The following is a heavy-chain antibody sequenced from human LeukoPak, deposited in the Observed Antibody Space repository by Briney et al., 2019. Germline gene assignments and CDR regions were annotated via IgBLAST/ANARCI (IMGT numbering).Heavy chain of an antibody. CDR3: VNHDYGDCYVG. Sequence: GGSLRLSSAPSGFTLSNSLMLLGIQSPGHALVWVSRINEDGSNTDYADSVKGRFTISRDNAKNTLYLQMNSLRAEDTAVYFCVNHDYGDCYVGGGQGTLVTVSS. V-gene: IGHV3-74*01. CDR1: GFTLSNSL. J-gene: IGHJ4*02. CDR2: INEDGSNT. D-gene: IGHD4-17*01.